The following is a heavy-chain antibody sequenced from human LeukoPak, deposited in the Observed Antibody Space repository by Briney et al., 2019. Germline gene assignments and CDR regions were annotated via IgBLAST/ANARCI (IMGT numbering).Heavy chain of an antibody. CDR3: ARRWGSSGYYLDWFDP. CDR2: SNHSGST. V-gene: IGHV4-34*01. Sequence: SETLSLICAVYGGSLRGYYWSWIRQPPGKGLEWIGESNHSGSTNYNPSLKSRVTISVDTPKTQFSLKLSSVTAADTAVYYCARRWGSSGYYLDWFDPWGQGTLVTVSS. CDR1: GGSLRGYY. J-gene: IGHJ5*02. D-gene: IGHD3-22*01.